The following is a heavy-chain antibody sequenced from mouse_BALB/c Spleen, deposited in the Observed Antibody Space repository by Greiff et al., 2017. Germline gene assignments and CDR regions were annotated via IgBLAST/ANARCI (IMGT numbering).Heavy chain of an antibody. Sequence: DVKLQESGPGLVKPSQSLSLTCSVTGYSITSGYYWNWIRQFPGNKLEWMGYISYDGSNNYNPSLKNRISITRDTSKNQFFLKLNSVTTEDTATYYCARIYDYDGWFAYWGQGTLVTVSA. J-gene: IGHJ3*01. CDR3: ARIYDYDGWFAY. D-gene: IGHD2-4*01. CDR2: ISYDGSN. V-gene: IGHV3-6*02. CDR1: GYSITSGYY.